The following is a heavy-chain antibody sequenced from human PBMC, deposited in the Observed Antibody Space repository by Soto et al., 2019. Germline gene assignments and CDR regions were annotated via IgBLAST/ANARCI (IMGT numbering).Heavy chain of an antibody. J-gene: IGHJ4*02. CDR1: GGSFSGYY. Sequence: QVQLQQWGAGLLKPSETLSLTCAVYGGSFSGYYWSWIRQPPGKGLEWIGEINHSGSTTYNPSLKSRVTISVDTSKNQFSLKLSSVTAADTAVYYCARGLSSSGDYWGQGTLVTVSS. CDR2: INHSGST. V-gene: IGHV4-34*01. D-gene: IGHD6-6*01. CDR3: ARGLSSSGDY.